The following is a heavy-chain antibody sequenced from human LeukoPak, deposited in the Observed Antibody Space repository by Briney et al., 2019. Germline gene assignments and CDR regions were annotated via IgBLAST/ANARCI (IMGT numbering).Heavy chain of an antibody. CDR2: ISYDGSNK. CDR1: GFTFSSYG. V-gene: IGHV3-30*18. Sequence: GGSLRLSCAASGFTFSSYGMHWVRQAPGKGLEWVAVISYDGSNKYYADSVKGRFTISRDNSKNTLYLQMNSLRAEDTAVYYCAKVGDSSGYYYYYGMDVWGQGTTVTVSS. J-gene: IGHJ6*02. D-gene: IGHD3-22*01. CDR3: AKVGDSSGYYYYYGMDV.